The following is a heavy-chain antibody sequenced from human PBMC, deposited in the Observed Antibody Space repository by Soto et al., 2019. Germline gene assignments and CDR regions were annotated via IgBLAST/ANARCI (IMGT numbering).Heavy chain of an antibody. CDR1: GFTFSNAW. J-gene: IGHJ6*02. Sequence: GGSLRLSCAASGFTFSNAWMSWVRQAPGKGLEWVGRIKSKTDGGTTDYAAPVKGRFTISRDDSKNTLYLQMNSLKTEDTAVYYCNGEVGVYYYYGMDVWGQGTTVTVSS. V-gene: IGHV3-15*01. CDR2: IKSKTDGGTT. D-gene: IGHD1-26*01. CDR3: NGEVGVYYYYGMDV.